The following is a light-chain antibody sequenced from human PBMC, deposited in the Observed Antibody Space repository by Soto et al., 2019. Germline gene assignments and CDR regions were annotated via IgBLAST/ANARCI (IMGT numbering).Light chain of an antibody. CDR3: QQYNNWLFT. V-gene: IGKV3-15*01. CDR1: QSVSSN. Sequence: EIVMTQSPATLSVSPGERATLSCRASQSVSSNLAWYQQKPGQAPRLLIYGASSRATGIPARFSGSGSGTEFTLTVSSLQSEDFAVYYCQQYNNWLFTFGGGTEVEIK. J-gene: IGKJ4*01. CDR2: GAS.